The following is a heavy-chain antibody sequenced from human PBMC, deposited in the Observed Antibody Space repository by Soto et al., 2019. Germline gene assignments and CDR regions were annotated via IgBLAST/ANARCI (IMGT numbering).Heavy chain of an antibody. D-gene: IGHD3-22*01. CDR3: AKAYDSSGYYYFDY. CDR1: GFTFSSYG. J-gene: IGHJ4*02. V-gene: IGHV3-30*18. CDR2: ISYDGSNK. Sequence: QVQLVESGGGVVQPGRSLRLSCAASGFTFSSYGMHWVRQAPGKGLEWVAVISYDGSNKYYADSVKGRFTISRDNSKNTLYLQMNSLRAEDTAVYYCAKAYDSSGYYYFDYWGQGTLVTVSS.